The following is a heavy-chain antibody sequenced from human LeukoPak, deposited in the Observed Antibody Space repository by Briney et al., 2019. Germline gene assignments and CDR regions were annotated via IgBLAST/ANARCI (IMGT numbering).Heavy chain of an antibody. J-gene: IGHJ4*02. Sequence: SVKVSCKASGGTFSSYAISWVRQAPGQGLEWMGGIIPIFGTANYAQKFQGRVTITADESTSTAYMELSSLRSEDTAVHYCAREYSSGWSRHFDYWGQGTLVTVSS. CDR1: GGTFSSYA. D-gene: IGHD6-19*01. CDR2: IIPIFGTA. V-gene: IGHV1-69*13. CDR3: AREYSSGWSRHFDY.